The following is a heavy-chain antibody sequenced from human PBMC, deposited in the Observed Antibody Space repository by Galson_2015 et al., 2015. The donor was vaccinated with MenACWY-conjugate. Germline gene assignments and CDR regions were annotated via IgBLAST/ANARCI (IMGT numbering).Heavy chain of an antibody. D-gene: IGHD1-1*01. CDR3: SRVRGTTGTDS. CDR1: CDSISSKSYS. V-gene: IGHV4-39*06. CDR2: SYCSGNT. J-gene: IGHJ4*02. Sequence: SETLSLTCTVSCDSISSKSYSWGWVRQPPGQGLEWIGTSYCSGNTHYNPSLKSRVTISVDTSENQFPLKLTSATTADTAVYYCSRVRGTTGTDSWGQGTLVSVSS.